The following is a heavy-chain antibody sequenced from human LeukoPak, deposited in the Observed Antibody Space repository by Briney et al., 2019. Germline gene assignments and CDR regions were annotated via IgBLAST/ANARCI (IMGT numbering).Heavy chain of an antibody. CDR1: GGSISSSSYY. Sequence: SETLSLTCTVPGGSISSSSYYWGWIRQPPGKGLEWIGSIYYSGSTYYNPSLKSRVTISVDTSKNQFSLKLSSVTAADTAVYYCARVQYNWNDVGGSDFDYWGQGTLVTVSS. V-gene: IGHV4-39*01. D-gene: IGHD1-20*01. CDR3: ARVQYNWNDVGGSDFDY. J-gene: IGHJ4*02. CDR2: IYYSGST.